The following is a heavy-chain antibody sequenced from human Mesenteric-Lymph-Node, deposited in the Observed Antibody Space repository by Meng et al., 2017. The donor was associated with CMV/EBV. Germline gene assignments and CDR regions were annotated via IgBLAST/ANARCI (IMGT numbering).Heavy chain of an antibody. J-gene: IGHJ6*02. V-gene: IGHV3-23*01. D-gene: IGHD3-16*01. Sequence: GGSLRLSCAAAGFTFSSYAMSWVRQAPGKGLEWVSAISGSGGSTYYADSVKGRFTISRDNSKNTLYLQMNSLRAEDTAVYYCAKGYLGGVYYGMDVWGQGTTVTVSS. CDR3: AKGYLGGVYYGMDV. CDR1: GFTFSSYA. CDR2: ISGSGGST.